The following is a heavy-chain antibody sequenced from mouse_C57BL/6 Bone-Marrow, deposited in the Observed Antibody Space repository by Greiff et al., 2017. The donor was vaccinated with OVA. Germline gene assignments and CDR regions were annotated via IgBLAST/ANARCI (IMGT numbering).Heavy chain of an antibody. CDR3: ARGGYGNQRAMDY. V-gene: IGHV1-49*01. D-gene: IGHD2-1*01. Sequence: LHQSGAELVRPGSSVKLSCKDSYFAFMASAMHWVKPRPGHGLEWIGSFTMYSDATASSENFKGKATLTANTSSSTAYMELSSLTSEDSAVYDCARGGYGNQRAMDYWGQGTSVTVSA. CDR2: FTMYSDAT. CDR1: YFAFMASA. J-gene: IGHJ4*01.